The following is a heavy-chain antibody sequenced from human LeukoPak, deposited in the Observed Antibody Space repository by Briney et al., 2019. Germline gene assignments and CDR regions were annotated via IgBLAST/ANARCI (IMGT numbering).Heavy chain of an antibody. CDR2: IRSKANSYAT. D-gene: IGHD3-10*01. Sequence: GGSLRLSCAASRFTFSGSAMHWVRQASGKGLEWVGRIRSKANSYATAYAASVKGRFTISRDDSKNTAYLQMNSLKTEDTAVYYCTRLDYYGSGSWGQGTLVTVSS. V-gene: IGHV3-73*01. CDR3: TRLDYYGSGS. J-gene: IGHJ4*02. CDR1: RFTFSGSA.